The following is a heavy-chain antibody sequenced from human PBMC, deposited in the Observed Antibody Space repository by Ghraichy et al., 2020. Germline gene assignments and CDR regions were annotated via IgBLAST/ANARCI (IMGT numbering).Heavy chain of an antibody. J-gene: IGHJ6*02. V-gene: IGHV3-21*01. Sequence: GGSLRLSCAASGFTFSSYSMNWVRQAPGKGLEWVSSISSSSSYIYYADSVKGRFTISRDNAKNSLYLQMNSLRAEDTAVYYCARDVIEGYCSSTSCLYYYYGMDVWGQGTTVTVSS. CDR1: GFTFSSYS. CDR2: ISSSSSYI. D-gene: IGHD2-2*01. CDR3: ARDVIEGYCSSTSCLYYYYGMDV.